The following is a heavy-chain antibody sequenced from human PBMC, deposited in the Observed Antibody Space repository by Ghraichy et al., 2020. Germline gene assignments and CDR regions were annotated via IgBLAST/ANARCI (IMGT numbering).Heavy chain of an antibody. J-gene: IGHJ4*03. V-gene: IGHV4-61*08. Sequence: SETLSLTCAVLGDSVSSWESHFWNWIRRPPVKGLEWIGYIHKSGSTDYKPSLKSRVAISVDTSKNQFSLQLNSVTAADSAVYYCARDFEYWGHGTLVTVSS. CDR1: GDSVSSWESHF. CDR2: IHKSGST. CDR3: ARDFEY.